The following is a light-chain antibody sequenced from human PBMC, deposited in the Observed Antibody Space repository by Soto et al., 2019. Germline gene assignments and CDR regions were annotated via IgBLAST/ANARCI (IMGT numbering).Light chain of an antibody. CDR1: SSDVGGYNY. J-gene: IGLJ1*01. CDR2: DVT. V-gene: IGLV2-8*01. Sequence: QSALTQPPSASGSPGQSVTISCTGTSSDVGGYNYVSWYQQHPGKAPKFIIYDVTKRPSGVPDRFSGSKSGNTASLTVSGLQAEDEGDYYCSSYAGSNFYVFGTGTKLT. CDR3: SSYAGSNFYV.